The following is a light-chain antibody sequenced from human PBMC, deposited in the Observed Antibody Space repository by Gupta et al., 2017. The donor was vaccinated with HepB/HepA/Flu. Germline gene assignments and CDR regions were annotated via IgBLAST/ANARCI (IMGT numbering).Light chain of an antibody. Sequence: EIVLTHSPGTLPLSPGDRASLFRRASQSINNYLALYKQKPGQAPRLLIYDAFKRATGVPDRFSGSGTGTDFTITISSLEPEDFALYYCQQGSERPCSFGQGTRLDIK. CDR1: QSINNY. CDR2: DAF. V-gene: IGKV3-11*01. J-gene: IGKJ2*04. CDR3: QQGSERPCS.